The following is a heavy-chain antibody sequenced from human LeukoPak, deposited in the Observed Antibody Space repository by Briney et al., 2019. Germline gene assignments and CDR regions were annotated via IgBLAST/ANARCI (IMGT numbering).Heavy chain of an antibody. CDR1: GYTFTSYY. J-gene: IGHJ4*02. V-gene: IGHV1-46*01. Sequence: ASVKVSCKASGYTFTSYYMHWVRQTPGQGLEWMGIINPSGGSTSYAQKFQGRVTMTRDTSTSTVYMELSSLRSEDTAVYYCARQFSVVRSSGRFDYWGQGTLVTVSS. D-gene: IGHD6-19*01. CDR2: INPSGGST. CDR3: ARQFSVVRSSGRFDY.